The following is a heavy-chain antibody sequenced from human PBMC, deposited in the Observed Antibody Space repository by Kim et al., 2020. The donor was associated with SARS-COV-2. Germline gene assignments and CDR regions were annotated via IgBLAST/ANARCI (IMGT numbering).Heavy chain of an antibody. CDR2: YT. V-gene: IGHV6-1*01. Sequence: YTDYAVSVKSRITISPDTYKNQFSLQLNSVTPEDTAVYYCVRFNSGYANSWGQGTLVTVSS. D-gene: IGHD3-9*01. J-gene: IGHJ5*01. CDR3: VRFNSGYANS.